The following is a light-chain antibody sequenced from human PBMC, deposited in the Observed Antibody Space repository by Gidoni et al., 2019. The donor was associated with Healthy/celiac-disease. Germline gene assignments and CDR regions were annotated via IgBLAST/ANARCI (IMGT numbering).Light chain of an antibody. V-gene: IGKV4-1*01. Sequence: DIVMTQSPDSLAVSLGERAPINCKSSQSVLYSSNNKNYLAWYQQKPGQPPKLLIYWASNRESGVPDRFSGSGSGTDFTLTISSLQAEDVAVYYCQQYYSTPCTFXPXTKVDIK. J-gene: IGKJ3*01. CDR3: QQYYSTPCT. CDR1: QSVLYSSNNKNY. CDR2: WAS.